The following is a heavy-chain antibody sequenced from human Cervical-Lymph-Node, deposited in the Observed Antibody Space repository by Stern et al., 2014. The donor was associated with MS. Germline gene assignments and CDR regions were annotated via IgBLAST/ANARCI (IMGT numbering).Heavy chain of an antibody. Sequence: VQLVESGADVKKPGSSVRVSCKASGGISWLRQAPGQGLEWMGGIIPFVGTGTVNYAQNFQGRLTIIADTSTNTTYMERSSRRFDATAVYYCARGAGDNWFDPWGQGTLVSVSS. CDR3: ARGAGDNWFDP. D-gene: IGHD3-10*01. CDR2: IIPFVGTGTV. J-gene: IGHJ5*02. CDR1: GG. V-gene: IGHV1-69*06.